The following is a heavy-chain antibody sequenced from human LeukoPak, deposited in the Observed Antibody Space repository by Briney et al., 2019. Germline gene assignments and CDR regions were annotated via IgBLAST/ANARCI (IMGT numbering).Heavy chain of an antibody. Sequence: GGSLRLSCAASGFTSSSYWMHWVRQVPGRGLVWVSRISGDGTARNYADSVKGRFTISGDDAKSTVDLQMNSLRGEDTAVYYCVRGRGSYGWFDPWGQGTLVTVSS. D-gene: IGHD3-10*01. CDR1: GFTSSSYW. J-gene: IGHJ5*02. V-gene: IGHV3-74*01. CDR3: VRGRGSYGWFDP. CDR2: ISGDGTAR.